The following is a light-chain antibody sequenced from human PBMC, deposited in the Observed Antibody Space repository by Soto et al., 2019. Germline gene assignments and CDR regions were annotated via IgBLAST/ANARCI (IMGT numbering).Light chain of an antibody. CDR3: CACAGIALVV. V-gene: IGLV2-11*01. Sequence: QSALTQPRSVSGTPGQSVTISCTGTSSDVGGYNYVSWYQQHPGNAPKLMIYDVSKRPSGVPDRFSGSKSANTASLTISGLQAEGEAHYYCCACAGIALVVSGGGTKVTVL. CDR2: DVS. CDR1: SSDVGGYNY. J-gene: IGLJ2*01.